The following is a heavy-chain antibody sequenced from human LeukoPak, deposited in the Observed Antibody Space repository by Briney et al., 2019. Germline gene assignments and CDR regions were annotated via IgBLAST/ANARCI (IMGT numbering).Heavy chain of an antibody. D-gene: IGHD5-18*01. CDR2: VSVSGGTT. CDR3: AKEIAVQLWPNPYYYYYGMDV. J-gene: IGHJ6*02. V-gene: IGHV3-23*01. Sequence: PGGSLRLSCAASGFTFSRYGMSWVRQAPGKGLEWVSVVSVSGGTTYYADSVKGRFTISRDNSKNTLYLQMNSLRAEDTAVYYCAKEIAVQLWPNPYYYYYGMDVWGQGTTVTVSS. CDR1: GFTFSRYG.